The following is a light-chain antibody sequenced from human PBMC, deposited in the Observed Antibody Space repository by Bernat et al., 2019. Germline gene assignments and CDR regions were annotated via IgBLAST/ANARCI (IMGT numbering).Light chain of an antibody. Sequence: QMTQSPSSLSASVGDRAIITCLASQNIGRYLNWYQHKSGRAPRLLIYKTSTLASGVPSRFSGSGSGTDFTLTISSLQPEDFATYFCQQSYHDLYTFGQGTKV. V-gene: IGKV1-39*01. CDR3: QQSYHDLYT. CDR1: QNIGRY. J-gene: IGKJ2*01. CDR2: KTS.